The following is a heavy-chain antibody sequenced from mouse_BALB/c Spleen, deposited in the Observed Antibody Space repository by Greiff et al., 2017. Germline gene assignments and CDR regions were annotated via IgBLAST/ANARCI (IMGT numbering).Heavy chain of an antibody. CDR2: ISSGSSTI. J-gene: IGHJ4*01. Sequence: EVMLVESGAGLVQPGGSRTLSCAASGFTFSSFGMHWVRQAPEKGLEWVAYISSGSSTIYYAATVKGRFTISRDNPKNTLFLQMTSLRSEDTAMYYCARGYYRYAMDYWGQGTSVTVSS. D-gene: IGHD2-14*01. CDR3: ARGYYRYAMDY. V-gene: IGHV5-17*02. CDR1: GFTFSSFG.